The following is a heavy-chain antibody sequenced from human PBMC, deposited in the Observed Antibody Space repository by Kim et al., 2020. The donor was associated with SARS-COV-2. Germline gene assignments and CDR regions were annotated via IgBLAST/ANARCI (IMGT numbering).Heavy chain of an antibody. Sequence: SETLSLTCTVSGGPISSYYWSWIRQPPGKGLEWIGYIYYSGSTNYNPSLKSRVTISVDTSKNQFSLKLSSVTAADTTVYYCARHPRRWLQPPYYYYYGMDVLGQGTTVTVSS. J-gene: IGHJ6*02. V-gene: IGHV4-59*08. CDR2: IYYSGST. CDR1: GGPISSYY. CDR3: ARHPRRWLQPPYYYYYGMDV. D-gene: IGHD5-12*01.